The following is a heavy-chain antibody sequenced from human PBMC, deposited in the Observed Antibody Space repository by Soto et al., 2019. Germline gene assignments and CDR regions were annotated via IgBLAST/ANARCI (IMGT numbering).Heavy chain of an antibody. CDR2: MNPNSGNT. CDR3: AGGNFRY. V-gene: IGHV1-8*02. CDR1: GYNVNTFD. J-gene: IGHJ4*02. Sequence: ASVTVSFRESGYNVNTFDIYWVRQATGHGLEWMGWMNPNSGNTGYAQEPRGRVTMTRNTSNTTAYMELTSLTSDDTGVYYCAGGNFRYWGQGTLVTVSS.